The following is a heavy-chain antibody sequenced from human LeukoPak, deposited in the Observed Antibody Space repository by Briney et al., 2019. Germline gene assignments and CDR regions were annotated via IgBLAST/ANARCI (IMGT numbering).Heavy chain of an antibody. D-gene: IGHD3-3*01. CDR1: GYPFTSYN. CDR2: MNTSSGNT. Sequence: ASVKVSCKASGYPFTSYNVNWVRQATGQGLEWMGWMNTSSGNTGCSQNFQGRVTMTRDTSISTAYMELSSLMSEDTAVYYCARGLPKAVFGMVIEDWGQGTLVTVSS. V-gene: IGHV1-8*01. J-gene: IGHJ1*01. CDR3: ARGLPKAVFGMVIED.